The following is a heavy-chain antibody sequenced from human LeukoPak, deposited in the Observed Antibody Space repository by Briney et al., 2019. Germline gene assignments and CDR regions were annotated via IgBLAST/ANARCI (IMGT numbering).Heavy chain of an antibody. J-gene: IGHJ3*02. D-gene: IGHD3-22*01. Sequence: GGSLQISCKGSGYSFTSYWIGWVRRMPGKGLEWMGIIYPGDSDTRYSPSFQGQVTISADKSISTAYLQWSSLKASDTAMYYCARQGTSTYYYDSSGYYRRAFDIWGQGTMVTVSS. CDR3: ARQGTSTYYYDSSGYYRRAFDI. CDR2: IYPGDSDT. V-gene: IGHV5-51*01. CDR1: GYSFTSYW.